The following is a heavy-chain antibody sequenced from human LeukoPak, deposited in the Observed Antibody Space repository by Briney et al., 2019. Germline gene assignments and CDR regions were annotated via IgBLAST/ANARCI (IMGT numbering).Heavy chain of an antibody. J-gene: IGHJ4*02. Sequence: GESLRPSWNVSAPTLRLHAIDWHPQAPGKGLEWDSAISGSGGSTYYADSVKGRITISRDNSKNTLYLQMNSLRAEDTAVYYCSGTQTHQLELLYWGKGPLVTVSS. D-gene: IGHD1-1*01. V-gene: IGHV3-23*01. CDR3: SGTQTHQLELLY. CDR2: ISGSGGST. CDR1: APTLRLHA.